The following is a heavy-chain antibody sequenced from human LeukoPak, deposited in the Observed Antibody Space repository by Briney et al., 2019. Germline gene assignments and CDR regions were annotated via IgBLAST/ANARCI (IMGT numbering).Heavy chain of an antibody. Sequence: GGSLRLSCAASGFTFSSYTMNWVRQAPGKGLEWVSSISASSSYIYYADSVKGRFTISRDNAKNSPYLQMNSLRAEDTAVYYCARDPGYYYDTSGYQSYFDYWGQGTLVTVSS. CDR1: GFTFSSYT. CDR2: ISASSSYI. CDR3: ARDPGYYYDTSGYQSYFDY. J-gene: IGHJ4*02. V-gene: IGHV3-21*01. D-gene: IGHD3-22*01.